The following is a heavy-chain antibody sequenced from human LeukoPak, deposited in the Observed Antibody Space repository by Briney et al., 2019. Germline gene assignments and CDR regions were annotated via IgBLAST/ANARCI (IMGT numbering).Heavy chain of an antibody. J-gene: IGHJ4*02. V-gene: IGHV3-30*02. CDR3: AKDCSGRSCYFYYYFDY. CDR1: GFTFSSYG. CDR2: IRYDGSNK. Sequence: PGGSLRLSCAASGFTFSSYGMHWVRQAPGKGLEWVAFIRYDGSNKYYADSVKGRFTISRDNSKNTLYLQMNSLRAEDTAVYYCAKDCSGRSCYFYYYFDYWGQGTLVTVSS. D-gene: IGHD2-15*01.